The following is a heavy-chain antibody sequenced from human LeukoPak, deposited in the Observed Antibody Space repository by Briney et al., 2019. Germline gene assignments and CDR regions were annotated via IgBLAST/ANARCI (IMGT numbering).Heavy chain of an antibody. V-gene: IGHV3-43*01. D-gene: IGHD3-22*01. J-gene: IGHJ4*02. CDR2: ISWDGTT. Sequence: PGGSLRLSCAASGFTFEDYTMHWVRHAPGKTLEWVSLISWDGTTYYTDSVKGRFTISRDNSKDSLYLQMDTLRSEDTAFYYCVKDLSYESSGHVLEYWGQGTLVTVSS. CDR1: GFTFEDYT. CDR3: VKDLSYESSGHVLEY.